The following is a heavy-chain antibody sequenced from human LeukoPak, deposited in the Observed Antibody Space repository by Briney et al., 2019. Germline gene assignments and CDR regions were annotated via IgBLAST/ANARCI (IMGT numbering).Heavy chain of an antibody. CDR2: MNPSSGNT. V-gene: IGHV1-8*03. Sequence: ASVKVSCKASGYTFTSYDIHWVRQATGQGLEWMGWMNPSSGNTGYAQKFQGRVTINRNTSISTAYMELSSLRSEDTAVYYCARGIFKGHIVRGFRNYYYYYMDVWGKGTTVTVFS. CDR1: GYTFTSYD. D-gene: IGHD3-10*01. CDR3: ARGIFKGHIVRGFRNYYYYYMDV. J-gene: IGHJ6*03.